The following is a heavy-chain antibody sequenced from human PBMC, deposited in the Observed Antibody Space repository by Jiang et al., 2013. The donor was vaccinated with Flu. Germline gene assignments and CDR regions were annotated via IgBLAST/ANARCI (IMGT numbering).Heavy chain of an antibody. Sequence: GVVQAWGVPESRLCSLWIHLQKLCYVLGPPGSRQGAGVVAIVSYDGSNKHYADSVKGRFTISRDNSKNTLYLEMNTLRAEDTTIYYCARDADPLPQYCSGGSCYSGYFQHWGQGTLVTVSS. V-gene: IGHV3-30-3*01. D-gene: IGHD2-15*01. CDR3: ARDADPLPQYCSGGSCYSGYFQH. CDR1: IHLQKLC. J-gene: IGHJ1*01. CDR2: VSYDGSNK.